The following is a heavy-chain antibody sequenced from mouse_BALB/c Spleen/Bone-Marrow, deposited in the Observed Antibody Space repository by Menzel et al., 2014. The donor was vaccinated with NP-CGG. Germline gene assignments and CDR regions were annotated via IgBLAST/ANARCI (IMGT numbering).Heavy chain of an antibody. J-gene: IGHJ3*01. CDR1: GYTFTSYV. Sequence: EVLLQESGPELVKPGASVKMSCKASGYTFTSYVMHWVKQKPGQGLEWIGYINPYNDGTKYNEKFKGKATLTSDKSSSTAYMELSSLTSENSAVYYCERTYCYGSNLFAYWGQGTLVTVSA. CDR3: ERTYCYGSNLFAY. V-gene: IGHV1-14*01. D-gene: IGHD1-1*01. CDR2: INPYNDGT.